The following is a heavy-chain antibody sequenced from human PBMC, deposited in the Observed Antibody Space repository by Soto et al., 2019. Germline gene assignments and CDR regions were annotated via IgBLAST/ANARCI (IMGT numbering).Heavy chain of an antibody. J-gene: IGHJ6*02. CDR1: GFTFSSYV. CDR2: ISYDGSNK. V-gene: IGHV3-30-3*01. CDR3: ARDRGSKSYYYYGMDV. Sequence: QVQLVESGGGVVQPGRSLRLSCAASGFTFSSYVMHWVRQAPGKGLEWVAVISYDGSNKYYADSVKGRFTISRDNSKNTLYVQMNSLRAEDTAVYYCARDRGSKSYYYYGMDVWGQGTTVTVSS. D-gene: IGHD2-2*01.